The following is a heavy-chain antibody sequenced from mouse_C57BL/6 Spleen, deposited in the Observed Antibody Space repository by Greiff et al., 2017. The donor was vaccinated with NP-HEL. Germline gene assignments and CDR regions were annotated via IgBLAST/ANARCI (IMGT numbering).Heavy chain of an antibody. Sequence: VQLQQSGPELVKPGASVKISCKASGYTFTDYCMNWVKQSPGKSLEWIGDINPNNGGTSYNQKFKGKATLTVDKSSSTAYLELRSLTSEDSAVYYCARRYDYDVGGYAMDYWGQGTSVTVSS. CDR1: GYTFTDYC. CDR3: ARRYDYDVGGYAMDY. V-gene: IGHV1-26*01. J-gene: IGHJ4*01. D-gene: IGHD2-4*01. CDR2: INPNNGGT.